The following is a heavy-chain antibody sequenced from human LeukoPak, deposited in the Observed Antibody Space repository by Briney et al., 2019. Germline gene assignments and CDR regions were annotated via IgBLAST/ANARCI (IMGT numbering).Heavy chain of an antibody. D-gene: IGHD2-21*01. V-gene: IGHV3-13*01. Sequence: GGSLRLSCAASGFTFSSYDMHWVRQATGKGLEWVSAIGTAGDTYYPGSVKGRFTISRDNAKNSLYLQMNSLRAEDTAVYYCARGGVYCGGDCFDYWGQGTLVTVSS. CDR1: GFTFSSYD. CDR2: IGTAGDT. CDR3: ARGGVYCGGDCFDY. J-gene: IGHJ4*02.